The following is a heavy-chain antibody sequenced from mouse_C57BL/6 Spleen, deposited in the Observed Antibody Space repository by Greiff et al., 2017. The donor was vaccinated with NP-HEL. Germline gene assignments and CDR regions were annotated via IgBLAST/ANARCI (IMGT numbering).Heavy chain of an antibody. Sequence: QVQLKQPGAELVKPGASVKMSCKASGYTFTSYWITWVKQRPGQGLEWIGDIYPGSGSTNYNEKFKSKATLTVDTSSSTAYMQLSSLPSEDSAVCYGARGGTAVVDHYFDYWGQGTTLTVAS. CDR3: ARGGTAVVDHYFDY. CDR2: IYPGSGST. D-gene: IGHD1-1*01. CDR1: GYTFTSYW. V-gene: IGHV1-55*01. J-gene: IGHJ2*01.